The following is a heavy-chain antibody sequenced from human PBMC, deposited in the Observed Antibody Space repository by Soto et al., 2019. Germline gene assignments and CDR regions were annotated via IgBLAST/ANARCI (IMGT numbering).Heavy chain of an antibody. D-gene: IGHD3-10*01. CDR3: AALWFGELAFNY. CDR1: GYSIRSGYY. J-gene: IGHJ4*01. V-gene: IGHV4-38-2*02. Sequence: SETLSLTCSVSGYSIRSGYYWGWVRQAPGKGLEWLGSVYHNGIMFHNPSFQSRVTISVDTSKNQFSLNLRSVTAADTAVYYCAALWFGELAFNYWGHGTLVTVSS. CDR2: VYHNGIM.